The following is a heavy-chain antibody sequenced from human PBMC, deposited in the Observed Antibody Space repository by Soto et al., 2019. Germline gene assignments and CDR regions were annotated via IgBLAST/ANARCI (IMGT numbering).Heavy chain of an antibody. V-gene: IGHV1-18*01. J-gene: IGHJ6*02. Sequence: QVQLVQSGDEVRKPGSSVKVSCKASGYIFVNYGIAWVRQAPGQGLEWMGWLSPYSGNTHYASKVQGRLTMTTDTSTSTAYMDLGSLTSDDTAVYDCAMVDNYVTTTPQDVWGQGTTVTVSS. CDR3: AMVDNYVTTTPQDV. CDR1: GYIFVNYG. D-gene: IGHD3-16*01. CDR2: LSPYSGNT.